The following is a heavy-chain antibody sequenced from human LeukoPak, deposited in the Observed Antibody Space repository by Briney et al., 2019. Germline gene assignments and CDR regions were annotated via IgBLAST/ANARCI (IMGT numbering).Heavy chain of an antibody. CDR3: ARDADVLQWFGQDGGLDY. V-gene: IGHV7-4-1*02. CDR1: GYTFTNYA. Sequence: ASVKVSCKASGYTFTNYAINWVRQAPGQGLEWMGWITTNTGNPTYAQGFTGRFVFSLDTSVSTAYLQISSLKAEDTAVYYCARDADVLQWFGQDGGLDYWGQGTLVTVSS. CDR2: ITTNTGNP. D-gene: IGHD3-10*01. J-gene: IGHJ4*02.